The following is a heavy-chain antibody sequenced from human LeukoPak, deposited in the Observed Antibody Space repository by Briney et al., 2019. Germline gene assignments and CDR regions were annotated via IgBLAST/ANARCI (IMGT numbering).Heavy chain of an antibody. CDR3: ARGPITMVRGVPAA. CDR1: GFTFSSYW. J-gene: IGHJ5*02. CDR2: IKRDGSEK. D-gene: IGHD3-10*01. V-gene: IGHV3-7*03. Sequence: PGGSLRLSCAASGFTFSSYWMSWVRQAPGKGLEWVANIKRDGSEKYYVDSVKGRFTISRDNAKNSLYLQMNSLRAEDTAVYYCARGPITMVRGVPAAWGQGTLVTVSS.